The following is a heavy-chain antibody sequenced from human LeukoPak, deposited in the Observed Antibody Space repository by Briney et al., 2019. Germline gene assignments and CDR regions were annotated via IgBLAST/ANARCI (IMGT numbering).Heavy chain of an antibody. CDR3: ARRSTKENGFDF. V-gene: IGHV4-39*01. CDR1: GGSISSSSYY. Sequence: SSETLSLTCAVSGGSISSSSYYWGWIRQPPGEGLEWIGTIYYSGTTYYNPSLGSRVTISLDTSKNQFSLKLTSVTAADTAVYYCARRSTKENGFDFWGQGTLVTVSS. J-gene: IGHJ4*02. D-gene: IGHD1-1*01. CDR2: IYYSGTT.